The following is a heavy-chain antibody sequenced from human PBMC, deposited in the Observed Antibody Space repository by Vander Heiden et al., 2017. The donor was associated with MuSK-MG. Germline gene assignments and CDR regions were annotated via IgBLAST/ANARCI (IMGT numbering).Heavy chain of an antibody. Sequence: QVQLQESGPGLVTPSETLSLTCTVSGGSISSYYWSWIRQPPGKGLEWIGYIYYSGSTNYNPSLKSRVTISVDTSKNQFSLKLSSVTAADTAVYYCARATRYYDYVWGSYRLNWFDPWGQGTLVTVSS. D-gene: IGHD3-16*02. J-gene: IGHJ5*02. CDR2: IYYSGST. CDR1: GGSISSYY. CDR3: ARATRYYDYVWGSYRLNWFDP. V-gene: IGHV4-59*01.